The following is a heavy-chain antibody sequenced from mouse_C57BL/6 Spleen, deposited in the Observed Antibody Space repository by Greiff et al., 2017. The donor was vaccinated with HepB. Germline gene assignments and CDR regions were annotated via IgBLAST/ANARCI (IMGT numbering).Heavy chain of an antibody. CDR3: ARGDYDGSWFAY. D-gene: IGHD1-2*01. CDR2: FHPYNDDT. Sequence: LVASGAELVKPGASVKMSCKASGYTFTTYPIEWMKQNHGKSLEWIGNFHPYNDDTKYNEKFKGKATLTVEKSSSTVYLELSRLTSDDSAVYYCARGDYDGSWFAYWGQGTLVTVSA. CDR1: GYTFTTYP. V-gene: IGHV1-47*01. J-gene: IGHJ3*01.